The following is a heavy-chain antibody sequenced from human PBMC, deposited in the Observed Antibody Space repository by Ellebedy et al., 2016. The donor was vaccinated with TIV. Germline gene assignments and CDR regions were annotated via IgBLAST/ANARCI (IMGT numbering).Heavy chain of an antibody. V-gene: IGHV3-30*03. D-gene: IGHD3-22*01. Sequence: GGSLRLSCAASGFTFSSYGMHWVRQAPGKGLDWVAVISYDGNNKYYADSVKGRFTISRDNSKNTLYLQMNSLRAEDTAVYYCARPSVSTGYYQFDFWGQGALVTVSS. CDR3: ARPSVSTGYYQFDF. CDR2: ISYDGNNK. J-gene: IGHJ4*02. CDR1: GFTFSSYG.